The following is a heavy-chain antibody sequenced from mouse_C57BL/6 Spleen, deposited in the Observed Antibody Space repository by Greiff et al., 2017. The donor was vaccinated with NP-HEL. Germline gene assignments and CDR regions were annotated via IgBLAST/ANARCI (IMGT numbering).Heavy chain of an antibody. CDR2: IDPENGDT. D-gene: IGHD2-3*01. CDR3: TTGDVYYSFAY. J-gene: IGHJ3*01. Sequence: EVQLQQSGAELVRPGASVKLSCTASGFNIKDDYMHWVKQRPEQGLEWIGWIDPENGDTEYASKFQGKATITADTSSNTAYLQLSSLTSEDTAVYYCTTGDVYYSFAYWGQGTLVTVSA. CDR1: GFNIKDDY. V-gene: IGHV14-4*01.